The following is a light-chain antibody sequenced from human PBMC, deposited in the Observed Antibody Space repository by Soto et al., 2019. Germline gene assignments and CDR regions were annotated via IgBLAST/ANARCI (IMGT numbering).Light chain of an antibody. CDR2: SAS. CDR3: QERNRWPRGT. CDR1: QSVSVN. J-gene: IGKJ4*01. Sequence: EVVFTQSPAIFSLPPGERATLSCRASQSVSVNFACYQHKPGQAPRPLIYSASDRAPGIPARFSGSGSGTDFTLTISSLEPEDFAVYYCQERNRWPRGTLGAGTKVDIK. V-gene: IGKV3-11*01.